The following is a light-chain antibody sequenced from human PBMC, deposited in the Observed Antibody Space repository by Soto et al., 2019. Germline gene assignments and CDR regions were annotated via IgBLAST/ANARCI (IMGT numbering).Light chain of an antibody. CDR1: SSDVGSYNL. CDR3: CSYAGSSTPYV. CDR2: EDN. Sequence: SALTQPASVSGSPGQSITISCTGTSSDVGSYNLVSWYQQHPGKAPKLMIYEDNKRPSGVSNHFSGSKSGNTASLTISGLQAEDEADYFCCSYAGSSTPYVFGSGTKVTVL. J-gene: IGLJ1*01. V-gene: IGLV2-23*01.